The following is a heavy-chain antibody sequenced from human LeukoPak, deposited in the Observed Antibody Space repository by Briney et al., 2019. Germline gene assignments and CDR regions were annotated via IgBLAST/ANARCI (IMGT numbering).Heavy chain of an antibody. Sequence: SGGSLRLSCTASGFPFHVRWMPWVRQAPGKGLVWISLIKKDGFFSTYADSVKGRFTISRDDAKNTPYLQMDSLRADDTAVYYCATDLDYTFDYWGRGTLVTVSS. D-gene: IGHD4-4*01. V-gene: IGHV3-74*03. CDR2: IKKDGFFS. J-gene: IGHJ4*02. CDR3: ATDLDYTFDY. CDR1: GFPFHVRW.